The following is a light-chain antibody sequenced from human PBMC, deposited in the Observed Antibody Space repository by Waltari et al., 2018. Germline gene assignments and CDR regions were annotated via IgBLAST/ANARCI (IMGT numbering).Light chain of an antibody. V-gene: IGKV1-5*03. J-gene: IGKJ4*01. CDR2: KAS. CDR1: QSVTTW. CDR3: QQYDSYSLT. Sequence: DIQMTQSPSTLSASVGDRVTITCRASQSVTTWLAWYQQKPGKAPKLLIYKASSLESGVPSRFRGSGSGTEFTLTISSLQPDDVATYYCQQYDSYSLTFGGGTQVEIK.